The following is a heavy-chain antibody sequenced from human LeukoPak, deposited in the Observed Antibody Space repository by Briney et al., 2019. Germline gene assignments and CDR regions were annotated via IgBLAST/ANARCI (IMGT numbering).Heavy chain of an antibody. CDR3: ARFRRRIWFGELYNWFDP. CDR1: GGSISSSSYY. Sequence: PSETLSLTCTVSGGSISSSSYYWGWIRQPPGKGLEWIGSIYYSGSTYYNPSLKSRVTISVDTSKNQFSLKLSSVTAADTAVYYCARFRRRIWFGELYNWFDPWGQGTLVTVSS. V-gene: IGHV4-39*07. CDR2: IYYSGST. J-gene: IGHJ5*02. D-gene: IGHD3-10*01.